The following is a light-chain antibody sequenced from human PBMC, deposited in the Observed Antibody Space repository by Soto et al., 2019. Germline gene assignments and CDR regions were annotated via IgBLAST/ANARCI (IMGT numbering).Light chain of an antibody. Sequence: DIQMTQSPSSLSASVGDRVTITCRTTQSVAKYVNWYQQKPGKAPKLLISTTSKLQSGVPSRFTGSGSATDFTLTISSLQPEDFASYYCQQSYITPWTFGQGTKVEIK. CDR3: QQSYITPWT. V-gene: IGKV1-39*01. CDR2: TTS. J-gene: IGKJ1*01. CDR1: QSVAKY.